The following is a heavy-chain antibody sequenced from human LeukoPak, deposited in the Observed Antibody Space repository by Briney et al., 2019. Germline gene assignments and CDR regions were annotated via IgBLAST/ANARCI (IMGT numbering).Heavy chain of an antibody. V-gene: IGHV7-4-1*02. Sequence: GASVKVSCKASGYTFTSYAINWVRQAPGQGLEWMGWINTNTGNPTYAQGFTGRFVFSLDTSVSTAYLQISSLKGEDTAVYYCARQVEVVPGTILFYYGMDVWGQGTTVTVSS. CDR2: INTNTGNP. CDR1: GYTFTSYA. D-gene: IGHD2-2*01. J-gene: IGHJ6*02. CDR3: ARQVEVVPGTILFYYGMDV.